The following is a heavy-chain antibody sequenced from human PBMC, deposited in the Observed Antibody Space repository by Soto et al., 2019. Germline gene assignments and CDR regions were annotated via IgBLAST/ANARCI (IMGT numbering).Heavy chain of an antibody. CDR2: ISAYNGNT. V-gene: IGHV1-18*04. CDR1: GYTFTSYG. J-gene: IGHJ4*02. Sequence: VSCKASGYTFTSYGISWVRQAPGQGLEWMGGISAYNGNTNYAQKLQGRVTMTTDTSTSTAYMELRSLRSDDTAVYCCARRAARAPSDYWGQGTLVTVSS. CDR3: ARRAARAPSDY.